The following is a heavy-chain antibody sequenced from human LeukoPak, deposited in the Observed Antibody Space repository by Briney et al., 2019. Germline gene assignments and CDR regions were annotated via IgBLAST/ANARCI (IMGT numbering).Heavy chain of an antibody. V-gene: IGHV1-69*13. Sequence: SVKVSCKASGGTFSSYAISWVRQAPGQGLEWMGGIIPIFGTANYAQKFQGRVTITAGESTSTAYMELSSLRSEDTAVYYCATTGYSSSSVDYWGQGTLVTVSS. CDR3: ATTGYSSSSVDY. CDR1: GGTFSSYA. CDR2: IIPIFGTA. D-gene: IGHD6-6*01. J-gene: IGHJ4*02.